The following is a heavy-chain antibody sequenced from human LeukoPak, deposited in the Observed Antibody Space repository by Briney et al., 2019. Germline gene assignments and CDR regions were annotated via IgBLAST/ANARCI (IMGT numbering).Heavy chain of an antibody. V-gene: IGHV3-49*04. CDR3: ARSRDGYNFAFDY. Sequence: GGSLRLSCAASGFTFSSYAMSWVRQAPGKGLEWVGFMRSGETPQYAASVSGRFIISRDDSNRVAHLQMSSLKTEDTALYYCARSRDGYNFAFDYWGRGTLVTVSS. D-gene: IGHD5-24*01. J-gene: IGHJ4*02. CDR2: MRSGETP. CDR1: GFTFSSYA.